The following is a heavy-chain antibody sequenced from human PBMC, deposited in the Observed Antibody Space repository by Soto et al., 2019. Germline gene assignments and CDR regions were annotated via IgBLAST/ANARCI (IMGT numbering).Heavy chain of an antibody. CDR1: GGTFSSYT. D-gene: IGHD6-6*01. V-gene: IGHV1-69*08. CDR2: IIPILGIA. Sequence: QVQLVQSGAEVKKPGSSVKVSCKASGGTFSSYTISWVRQAPGQGLEWMGRIIPILGIANYAQKFQGRVTITAHKSTSTAYMELSSLRSEDTAVYYCARDTLYSSSSYYFDYWGQGTLVTVSS. J-gene: IGHJ4*02. CDR3: ARDTLYSSSSYYFDY.